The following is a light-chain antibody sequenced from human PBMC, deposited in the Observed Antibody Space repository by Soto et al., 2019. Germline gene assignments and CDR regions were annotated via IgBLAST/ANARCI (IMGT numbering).Light chain of an antibody. CDR3: QEYYSTPAWT. CDR1: QSVLYRSNNKNY. J-gene: IGKJ1*01. Sequence: DIVMTQSPDSLAVSLGERATINCKSSQSVLYRSNNKNYLAWYQQKPGQPPKLLIYWASTRESGVPDRFSGSGSGTDFTLTISSLPAEHVAVYYCQEYYSTPAWTFGQGTKVEIK. CDR2: WAS. V-gene: IGKV4-1*01.